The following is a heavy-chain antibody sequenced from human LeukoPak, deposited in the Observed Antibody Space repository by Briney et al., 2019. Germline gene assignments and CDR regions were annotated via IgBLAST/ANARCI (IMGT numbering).Heavy chain of an antibody. CDR2: IYYSGST. CDR3: ARPRGSPQVNNWFDP. D-gene: IGHD1-26*01. V-gene: IGHV4-39*01. J-gene: IGHJ5*02. Sequence: SETLCLTCTVSGGSISSSSYYWGWIRQPPGKGLEWIGSIYYSGSTYYNPSLKSRVTISVDTSKNQFSLKLSSVTAADTAVYYCARPRGSPQVNNWFDPWGQGTLVPVSS. CDR1: GGSISSSSYY.